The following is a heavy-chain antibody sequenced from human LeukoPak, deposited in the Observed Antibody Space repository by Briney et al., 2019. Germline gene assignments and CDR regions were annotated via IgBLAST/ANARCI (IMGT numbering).Heavy chain of an antibody. CDR3: ARQGTGLDY. V-gene: IGHV3-53*01. Sequence: PGGSLRLSCKVSGFTVSSNYISWVRQAPGKGLEWVSIIHSVGDTFYADSVKGRFTISRDNSNNMVYLQMNSLTVEDTAVYYCARQGTGLDYWGQGTLVTVSS. D-gene: IGHD1-1*01. CDR2: IHSVGDT. CDR1: GFTVSSNY. J-gene: IGHJ4*02.